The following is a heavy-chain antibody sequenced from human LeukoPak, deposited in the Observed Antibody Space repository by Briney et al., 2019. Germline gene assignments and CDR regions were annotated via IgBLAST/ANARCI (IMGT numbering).Heavy chain of an antibody. CDR1: GFTFNTYS. Sequence: GGSLRLSCAASGFTFNTYSMDWVRQAPGKGLEWVAVIWHDGSNKYYADSVKGRFTISRDNSKNTLYLQMNSLKAEDTAVYYCSGNFDFWGRGTLVTVSS. CDR2: IWHDGSNK. V-gene: IGHV3-33*08. J-gene: IGHJ2*01. CDR3: SGNFDF. D-gene: IGHD1-26*01.